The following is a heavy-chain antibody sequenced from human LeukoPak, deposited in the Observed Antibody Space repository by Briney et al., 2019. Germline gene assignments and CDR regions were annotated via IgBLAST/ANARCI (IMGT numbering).Heavy chain of an antibody. Sequence: SETLSLTCAVYGGSFSGYYWSWIRQPPGKGLEWIGEINHSGSTNYNPSLKSRVTISVDTSKNQFSLKLSSVTAADTAVYYCARHLPWDYYYYYGMDVWGQGTTVTVSS. CDR2: INHSGST. V-gene: IGHV4-34*01. CDR3: ARHLPWDYYYYYGMDV. D-gene: IGHD7-27*01. CDR1: GGSFSGYY. J-gene: IGHJ6*02.